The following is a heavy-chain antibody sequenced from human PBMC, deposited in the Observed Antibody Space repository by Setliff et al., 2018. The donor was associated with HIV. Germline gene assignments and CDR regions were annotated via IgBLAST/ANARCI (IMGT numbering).Heavy chain of an antibody. CDR1: GGSFSGYY. CDR2: INHSGSA. CDR3: AGGPGTTSIDY. J-gene: IGHJ4*02. V-gene: IGHV4-34*01. D-gene: IGHD1-26*01. Sequence: SETLSLTCAVYGGSFSGYYWSWIRQPPGKGLEWIGEINHSGSANYNMSLWSRVTISLDASRNQFSLELISVTAADTAVYYCAGGPGTTSIDYWAQGTLVTVTS.